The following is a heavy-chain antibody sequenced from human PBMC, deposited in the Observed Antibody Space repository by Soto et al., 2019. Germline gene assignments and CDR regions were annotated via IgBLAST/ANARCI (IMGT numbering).Heavy chain of an antibody. CDR1: GASISSGGSS. D-gene: IGHD3-10*01. J-gene: IGHJ6*02. CDR3: GRGLAVRGSYGLDV. CDR2: IYHSGIT. V-gene: IGHV4-30-2*01. Sequence: QLQLQESGSGLVKPSQTLSLTCAVSGASISSGGSSWSWIRQAPGTGLEWIGYIYHSGITNYNPSLKSRVTISVDKSQNQFSLSLSFVTAADTAVYYCGRGLAVRGSYGLDVWGQGTTVTVSS.